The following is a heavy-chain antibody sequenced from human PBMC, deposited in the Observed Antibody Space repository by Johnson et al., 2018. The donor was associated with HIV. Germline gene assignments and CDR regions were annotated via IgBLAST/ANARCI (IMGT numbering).Heavy chain of an antibody. CDR3: AKAHCPGCDGFDI. D-gene: IGHD2-21*01. J-gene: IGHJ3*02. CDR2: IGTIGDT. V-gene: IGHV3-13*01. CDR1: GFTFSDHD. Sequence: VQLVESGGGLVHPGGSLRLSCAASGFTFSDHDMHWVRQTEGIGLEWVSAIGTIGDTHYHGSVKGRFTISRDNPTNTLYLQMNSLRPEDTAVYYFAKAHCPGCDGFDIRGQGTMVTVSS.